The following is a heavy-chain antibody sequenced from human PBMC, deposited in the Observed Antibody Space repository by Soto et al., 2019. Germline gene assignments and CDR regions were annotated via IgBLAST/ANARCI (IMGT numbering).Heavy chain of an antibody. CDR3: AKGAVEVNYFLYD. Sequence: RLSCPASGFAFDDYTMHWVRQAPGKGLEWVSLISRDGGRTHYADSVKGRFTISRDNSKNSLFLQMNSLRTEDTALYYCAKGAVEVNYFLYDWAQGDLVTVSS. CDR1: GFAFDDYT. CDR2: ISRDGGRT. D-gene: IGHD3-22*01. V-gene: IGHV3-43*01. J-gene: IGHJ4*02.